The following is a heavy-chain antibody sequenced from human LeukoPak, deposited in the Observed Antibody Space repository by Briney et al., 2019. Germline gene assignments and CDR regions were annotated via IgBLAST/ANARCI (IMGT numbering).Heavy chain of an antibody. Sequence: SETLSLTCTVSGGSISSSSYYWGWIRQPPGKGLEWIGSIYCSGSTYYNPSLRSRVTISVDTSKNQFSLKLSSVTAADTAVYYCAAAAMQNDYWGQGTLVTVSS. CDR3: AAAAMQNDY. CDR2: IYCSGST. J-gene: IGHJ4*02. CDR1: GGSISSSSYY. D-gene: IGHD2-2*01. V-gene: IGHV4-39*01.